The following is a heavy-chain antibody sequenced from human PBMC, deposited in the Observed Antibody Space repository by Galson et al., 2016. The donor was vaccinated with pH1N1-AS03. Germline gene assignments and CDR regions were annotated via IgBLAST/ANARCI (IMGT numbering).Heavy chain of an antibody. Sequence: SLGLSCAASGFTFSDSGMHWVRQPPGKGLEWVAVISKDARGKFYADSVKGRFTISRDNSNNTVYLHMNSLRTEDTAVYYCAKMLRGITAVGFESWGQGILVIVSS. CDR1: GFTFSDSG. V-gene: IGHV3-30*18. J-gene: IGHJ5*01. CDR2: ISKDARGK. CDR3: AKMLRGITAVGFES. D-gene: IGHD3-10*01.